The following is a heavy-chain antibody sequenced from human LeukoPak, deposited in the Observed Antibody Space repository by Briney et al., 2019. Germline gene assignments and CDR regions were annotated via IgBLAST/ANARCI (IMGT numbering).Heavy chain of an antibody. Sequence: ASVKVSCKASGYTFTSYYMHWVRQATGQGLEWMGWMNPNSGNTGYAQKFQGRVTITRNTSISTAYMELSSLRSEDTAVYYCARGAPDFWSVYYMDVWGKGTTVTVSS. D-gene: IGHD3-3*01. J-gene: IGHJ6*03. CDR1: GYTFTSYY. V-gene: IGHV1-8*03. CDR2: MNPNSGNT. CDR3: ARGAPDFWSVYYMDV.